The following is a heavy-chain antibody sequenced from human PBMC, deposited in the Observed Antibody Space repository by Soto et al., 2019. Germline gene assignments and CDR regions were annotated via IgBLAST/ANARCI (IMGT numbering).Heavy chain of an antibody. CDR1: GGSITSGDHY. CDR2: IYYNGRT. D-gene: IGHD3-3*01. Sequence: SETLSLTCTVSGGSITSGDHYWNWIRQPPGKGLEWIGYIYYNGRTYYNPSLKSRVSISVDTPKNQFSLKLSSLTAADTAVYYCARDQSGYRADYGLDVWGQGTTVTSP. J-gene: IGHJ6*02. CDR3: ARDQSGYRADYGLDV. V-gene: IGHV4-30-4*01.